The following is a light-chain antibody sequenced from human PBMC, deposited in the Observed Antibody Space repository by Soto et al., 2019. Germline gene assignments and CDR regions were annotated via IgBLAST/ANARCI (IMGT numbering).Light chain of an antibody. V-gene: IGKV2-28*01. Sequence: EIVMTQSPLSLPVTPGEPASISCRSSQSLLHSNGFNYLDWYLQKPGQSPQLLIYMGSNRASGVPDRFSGSGSGTDFTLTISSLQPEYFATYYCQQSNSFPLTFGGGTKV. CDR3: QQSNSFPLT. CDR1: QSLLHSNGFNY. J-gene: IGKJ4*01. CDR2: MGS.